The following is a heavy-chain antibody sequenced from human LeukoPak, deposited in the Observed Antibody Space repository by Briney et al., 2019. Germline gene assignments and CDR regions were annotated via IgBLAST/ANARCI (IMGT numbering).Heavy chain of an antibody. CDR2: ISSSSTI. Sequence: GGSLRLSCAVSGFTFSSYNMIWVRQAPGKGLEWVSYISSSSTIYYADSVKGRFTISRDNAKNSLYLQMNSLSDEDTAVYYCARVSMATKAFDIWGQGTMVTVSS. CDR1: GFTFSSYN. J-gene: IGHJ3*02. V-gene: IGHV3-48*02. CDR3: ARVSMATKAFDI. D-gene: IGHD5-24*01.